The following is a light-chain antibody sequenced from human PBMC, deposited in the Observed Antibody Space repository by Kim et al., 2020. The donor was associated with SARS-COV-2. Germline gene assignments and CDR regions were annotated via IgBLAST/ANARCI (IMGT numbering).Light chain of an antibody. V-gene: IGKV1-5*03. CDR1: QSISSC. CDR3: QQFKTYPYT. CDR2: KAS. J-gene: IGKJ2*01. Sequence: SASVADRVTINCRASQSISSCLAWYQQKPGTAPRLLIYKASTLQSGVPPRFSGSGSGTEFTLTINSLQPDDFATYFCQQFKTYPYTFGRGNKLEI.